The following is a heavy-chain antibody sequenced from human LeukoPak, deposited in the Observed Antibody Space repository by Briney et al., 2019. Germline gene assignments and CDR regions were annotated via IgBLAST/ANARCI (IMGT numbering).Heavy chain of an antibody. Sequence: ASVKVSCKASGYTFTAYYIHWVRQAPGQGLEWMGWINPNSGGTNYAQKFQGRVTMSRDTSISTAYMELSRLRSDDTAVYFCARRCDTSSYYTYYFDYWGQGTLVTVSS. CDR1: GYTFTAYY. J-gene: IGHJ4*02. D-gene: IGHD3-22*01. V-gene: IGHV1-2*02. CDR3: ARRCDTSSYYTYYFDY. CDR2: INPNSGGT.